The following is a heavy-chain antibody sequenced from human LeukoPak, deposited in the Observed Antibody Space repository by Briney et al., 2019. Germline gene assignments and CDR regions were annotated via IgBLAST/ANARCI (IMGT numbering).Heavy chain of an antibody. CDR3: ARGIIGWPYYFDY. CDR1: GFTFSSYG. CDR2: ISYDGSYQ. D-gene: IGHD2-15*01. V-gene: IGHV3-33*05. Sequence: GGSLRLSCAASGFTFSSYGMHWVRQAPGKGLEWVAIISYDGSYQNYGDSVKGRFTTSRDNSKNTLYLQMNSLRAEETAVYYCARGIIGWPYYFDYWGQGTPVTVSS. J-gene: IGHJ4*02.